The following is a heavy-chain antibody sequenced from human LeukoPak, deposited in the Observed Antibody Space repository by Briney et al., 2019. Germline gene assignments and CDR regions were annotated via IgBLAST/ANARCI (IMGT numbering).Heavy chain of an antibody. CDR3: ARGEMATGDFDY. D-gene: IGHD5-24*01. CDR1: PFISMIYV. Sequence: PGGTLTLSCAASPFISMIYVMHGLPQAKGKGLEWVAAISYDGSNKYYTDSVEGRFTITRDNSKNTLYMQMNSLRAEDTAVYYCARGEMATGDFDYWGQGTLVTVSS. V-gene: IGHV3-30*10. J-gene: IGHJ4*02. CDR2: ISYDGSNK.